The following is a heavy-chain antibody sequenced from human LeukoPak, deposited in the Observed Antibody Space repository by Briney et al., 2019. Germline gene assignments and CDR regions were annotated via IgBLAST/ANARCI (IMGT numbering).Heavy chain of an antibody. D-gene: IGHD2-2*01. CDR3: ARDLTLPPFQDIVVVPAYYYYYGMDV. J-gene: IGHJ6*02. CDR2: ISSSGSTI. Sequence: MAGGSLRLSCAASGFTFSDYYMSWIRQAPGKGLEWVSYISSSGSTIYYADSVKGRFTISRDNAKNSLYLQMNSLRAEDTAVYYCARDLTLPPFQDIVVVPAYYYYYGMDVWGQGTTVTVSS. CDR1: GFTFSDYY. V-gene: IGHV3-11*04.